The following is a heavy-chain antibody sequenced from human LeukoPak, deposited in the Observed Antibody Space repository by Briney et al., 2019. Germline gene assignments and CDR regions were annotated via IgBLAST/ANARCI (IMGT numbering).Heavy chain of an antibody. V-gene: IGHV3-21*01. J-gene: IGHJ6*02. D-gene: IGHD2-2*01. CDR3: ARDHEDYAPYYYGMDL. CDR2: ISSSGSFI. Sequence: PGGSLRLSCAVSGITLSNYGMSWVRQAPGKGLEWVSTISSSGSFIYYADSVKGRFTISRDNSKDSLFLQMNSLRAEDTAVYYCARDHEDYAPYYYGMDLWGQGTTVTVSS. CDR1: GITLSNYG.